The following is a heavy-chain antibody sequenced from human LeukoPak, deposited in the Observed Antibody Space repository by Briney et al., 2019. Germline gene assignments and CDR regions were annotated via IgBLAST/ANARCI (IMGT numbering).Heavy chain of an antibody. CDR3: ARTMVRGVNHYFDY. CDR2: INPYGGST. J-gene: IGHJ4*02. Sequence: GASVKVSCKASGYIFTSYYMHWVRQAPGQGLEWMGVINPYGGSTSYAQKLQGRVTVTGDTSTSTVYMELSGLRSEGAAVYYCARTMVRGVNHYFDYWDQGTLVTVSS. CDR1: GYIFTSYY. V-gene: IGHV1-46*01. D-gene: IGHD3-10*01.